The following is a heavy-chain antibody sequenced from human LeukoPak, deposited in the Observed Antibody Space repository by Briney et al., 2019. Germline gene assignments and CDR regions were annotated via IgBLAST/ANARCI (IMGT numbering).Heavy chain of an antibody. CDR1: GFSFSSYS. CDR3: ERELGNDAFDI. CDR2: ISSSGSYI. J-gene: IGHJ3*02. D-gene: IGHD7-27*01. Sequence: GGSLRLSCAASGFSFSSYSMNWVRQAPGKGLEWGSSISSSGSYIFYADSVKGRFTISRDNAKNSLYLQMNSLRAEDTAVYYCERELGNDAFDIWGQGTMVIVSS. V-gene: IGHV3-21*01.